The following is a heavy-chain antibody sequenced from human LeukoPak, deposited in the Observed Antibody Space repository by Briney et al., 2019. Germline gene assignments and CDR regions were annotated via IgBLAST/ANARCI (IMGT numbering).Heavy chain of an antibody. D-gene: IGHD3-22*01. CDR2: ISGSGDST. CDR3: ARDRGRYYDSRGFYWGYYFDS. V-gene: IGHV3-23*01. Sequence: GGSLRLSCAASGFTFSTYAVNWVRQAPGKGLEWVSTISGSGDSTYYADSVKGRFTISRDNSKDTLYLQMSSVRVDGTAVYYCARDRGRYYDSRGFYWGYYFDSWGQGILVTVST. J-gene: IGHJ4*02. CDR1: GFTFSTYA.